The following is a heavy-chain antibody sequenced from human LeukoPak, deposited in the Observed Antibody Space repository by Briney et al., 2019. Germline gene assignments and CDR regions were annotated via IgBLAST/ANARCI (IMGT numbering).Heavy chain of an antibody. CDR1: GFTFSSYE. J-gene: IGHJ4*02. CDR3: ATYLGITMVRGVPHDY. D-gene: IGHD3-10*01. CDR2: ISSSGSTV. V-gene: IGHV3-48*03. Sequence: GGSLRLSCAASGFTFSSYEMNWVRQAPGKGLEWVSYISSSGSTVYYADSVKGRFTISRDNAKNSLYLQMNSLRAEDTAVYYCATYLGITMVRGVPHDYWGQGTLVTVSS.